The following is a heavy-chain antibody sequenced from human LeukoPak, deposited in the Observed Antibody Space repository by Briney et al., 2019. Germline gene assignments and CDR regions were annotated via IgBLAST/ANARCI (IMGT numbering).Heavy chain of an antibody. Sequence: GASVKVSCKASGYTFTGYYMHWVRQAPGQGLEWMGWINPNSGGTNYAQRFQGRVTMTRDTSISTAYMELRSLRSDDTAVFYCARDLGEDTSMIFFDYWGQGTLVTVSS. CDR2: INPNSGGT. V-gene: IGHV1-2*02. CDR1: GYTFTGYY. J-gene: IGHJ4*02. D-gene: IGHD3/OR15-3a*01. CDR3: ARDLGEDTSMIFFDY.